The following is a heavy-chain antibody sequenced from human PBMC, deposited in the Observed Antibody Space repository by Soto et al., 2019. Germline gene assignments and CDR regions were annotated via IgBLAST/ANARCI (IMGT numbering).Heavy chain of an antibody. J-gene: IGHJ6*02. CDR1: GFTFTSSA. V-gene: IGHV1-58*01. Sequence: VKVSCKASGFTFTSSAVQWVRQARGQRLEWIGWIVVGSGNTNYAQKFQERVTISRDNSQSTLYLQMNSLKPEDTAVYYCGKGYYPLAAPQYFDVDVWGQGTTVTVSS. CDR3: GKGYYPLAAPQYFDVDV. D-gene: IGHD6-13*01. CDR2: IVVGSGNT.